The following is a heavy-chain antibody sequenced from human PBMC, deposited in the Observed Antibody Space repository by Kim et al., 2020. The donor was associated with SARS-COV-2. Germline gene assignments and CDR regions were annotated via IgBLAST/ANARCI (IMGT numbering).Heavy chain of an antibody. D-gene: IGHD1-26*01. CDR1: GYTFTSYA. J-gene: IGHJ4*02. CDR2: INAGNGNT. CDR3: ARVNSGSYGLQTFYVDY. Sequence: ASVKVSCKASGYTFTSYAMHWVRQAPGQRLEWMGWINAGNGNTKYSQKFQGRVTITRDTSASTAYMGLSSLRSEDTAVYYCARVNSGSYGLQTFYVDYWGQGTLVTVSS. V-gene: IGHV1-3*01.